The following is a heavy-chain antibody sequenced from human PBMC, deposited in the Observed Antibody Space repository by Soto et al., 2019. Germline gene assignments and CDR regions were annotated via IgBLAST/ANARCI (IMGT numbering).Heavy chain of an antibody. Sequence: GSLRLSCAASGFTFSSYSMNWVRQAPGKGLEWVSSISSSSSYIYYADSVKGRFTISRDNAKNSLYLQMNSLRAEDTAVYYCAAVVGASDGFDYWGQGTLVTVSS. CDR3: AAVVGASDGFDY. CDR2: ISSSSSYI. D-gene: IGHD1-26*01. CDR1: GFTFSSYS. J-gene: IGHJ4*02. V-gene: IGHV3-21*01.